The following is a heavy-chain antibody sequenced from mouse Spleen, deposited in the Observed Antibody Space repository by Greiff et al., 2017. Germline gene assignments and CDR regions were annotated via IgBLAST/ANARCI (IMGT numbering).Heavy chain of an antibody. J-gene: IGHJ2*01. CDR3: ARSPIYYGSSYYFDY. Sequence: EVNLVESGGGLVQPGGSRQLSCAASGFTFSSFGMHWVRQAPEKGLEWVAYISSGSSTIYYADTVKGRFTISRDNPKNTLFLQMTSLRSEDTAMYYCARSPIYYGSSYYFDYWGQGTTLTVSS. V-gene: IGHV5-17*02. CDR2: ISSGSSTI. D-gene: IGHD1-1*01. CDR1: GFTFSSFG.